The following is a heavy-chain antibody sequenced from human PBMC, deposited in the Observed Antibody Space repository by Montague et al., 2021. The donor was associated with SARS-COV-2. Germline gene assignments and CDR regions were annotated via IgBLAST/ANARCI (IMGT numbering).Heavy chain of an antibody. D-gene: IGHD3-10*01. CDR1: GGSISSYY. J-gene: IGHJ6*02. Sequence: SETLSLTCTVSGGSISSYYWSWIRQPAGKGLEWIWRIYTSGSTNSNPSLKIRVTMSVYTSKNQFSLKLSSVTAAATAVYYCAREAWFGDKTSASEYYGMDVWGQGTTVTVSS. V-gene: IGHV4-4*07. CDR3: AREAWFGDKTSASEYYGMDV. CDR2: IYTSGST.